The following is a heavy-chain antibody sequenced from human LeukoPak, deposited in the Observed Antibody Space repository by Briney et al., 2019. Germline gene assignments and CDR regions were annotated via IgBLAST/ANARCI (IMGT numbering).Heavy chain of an antibody. J-gene: IGHJ3*02. V-gene: IGHV4-39*01. CDR3: ARRRYYDSSGSPGWAFDI. D-gene: IGHD3-22*01. CDR2: IYYSGST. Sequence: SETLSLTCTVSGGSISSSSYYWGWIRQPPGKGLEWIGSIYYSGSTYYNPSLKSRVTISVDTSKNQFSLKPSSVTAADTAVYYCARRRYYDSSGSPGWAFDIWGQGTMVTVSS. CDR1: GGSISSSSYY.